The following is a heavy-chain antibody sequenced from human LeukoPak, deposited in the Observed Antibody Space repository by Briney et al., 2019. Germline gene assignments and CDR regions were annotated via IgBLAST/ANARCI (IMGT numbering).Heavy chain of an antibody. CDR3: ARGFPNTAMVSLCYYGMDV. Sequence: ASVKVSCKASGYTFTSYDINWVRQATGQGLEWMGWMNPNSGNTGYAQKFQGRVTMTRNTSISTAYMELSSLRSEDTAVYYCARGFPNTAMVSLCYYGMDVWGQGTTVTVSS. J-gene: IGHJ6*02. CDR2: MNPNSGNT. V-gene: IGHV1-8*01. CDR1: GYTFTSYD. D-gene: IGHD5-18*01.